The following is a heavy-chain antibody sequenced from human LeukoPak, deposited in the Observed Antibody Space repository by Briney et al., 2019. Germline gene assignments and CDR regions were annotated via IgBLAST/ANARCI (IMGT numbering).Heavy chain of an antibody. V-gene: IGHV5-51*01. CDR3: TRTGATRDSADFDY. CDR2: IYPADSDT. D-gene: IGHD3-10*01. Sequence: GESLKISCQYSGYTLTSYWIGWVRQMPGKGLEWMGIIYPADSDTRYSPSFQGHVTISADTSINTAYLQWSSLKASDTAMYYCTRTGATRDSADFDYWGRGTLVTVSS. J-gene: IGHJ4*02. CDR1: GYTLTSYW.